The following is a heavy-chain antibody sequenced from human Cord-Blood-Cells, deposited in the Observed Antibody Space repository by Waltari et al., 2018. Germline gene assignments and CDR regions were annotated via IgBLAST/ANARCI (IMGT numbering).Heavy chain of an antibody. J-gene: IGHJ6*02. D-gene: IGHD7-27*01. V-gene: IGHV3-53*02. CDR2: MYSGGST. CDR1: GFTVSSNY. CDR3: ARDRGEAYGMDV. Sequence: EVQLVETGGGLIQPGGSLRLSCAASGFTVSSNYMSWVRQAPGKGLEWVSVMYSGGSTYYADSVKVRFTSSRDNSKNTLYLQMNSLRAEDTAVYYCARDRGEAYGMDVWGQGTTVTVSS.